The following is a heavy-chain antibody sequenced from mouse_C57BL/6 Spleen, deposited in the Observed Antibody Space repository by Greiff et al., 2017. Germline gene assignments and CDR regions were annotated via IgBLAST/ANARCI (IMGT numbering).Heavy chain of an antibody. Sequence: DVQLQASGPELVKPGASVKIPCKASGYTFTDYNMDWVKQSHGKSLEWIGDINPNNGGTIYNQKFKGKATLTVDKSSSTAYMELRSLTSEDTAVYYCARLRVWYFDVWGTGTTVTVSS. CDR2: INPNNGGT. D-gene: IGHD1-1*01. CDR3: ARLRVWYFDV. J-gene: IGHJ1*03. V-gene: IGHV1-18*01. CDR1: GYTFTDYN.